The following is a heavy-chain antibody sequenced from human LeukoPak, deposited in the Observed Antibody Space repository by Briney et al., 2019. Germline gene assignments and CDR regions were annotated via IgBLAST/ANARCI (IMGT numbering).Heavy chain of an antibody. D-gene: IGHD3-22*01. CDR2: MYSSGTK. J-gene: IGHJ4*02. V-gene: IGHV4-61*09. CDR3: ARGVLQDYYDSSGLHHRGGVDY. CDR1: GGSISSGSYY. Sequence: SETLSLTCTVSGGSISSGSYYCSWVRQPAGKGLEWIGHMYSSGTKYYNPSLKSRITISVDTSKNQFSLTLRSMTAADTAVYYCARGVLQDYYDSSGLHHRGGVDYWGQGTLVTVSS.